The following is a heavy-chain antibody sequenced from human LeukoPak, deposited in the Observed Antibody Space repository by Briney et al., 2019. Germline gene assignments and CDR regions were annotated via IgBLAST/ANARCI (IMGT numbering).Heavy chain of an antibody. V-gene: IGHV1-24*01. Sequence: GASVKVSCKVSGYTLTELSMHWVRQAPGKGLEWMGGFDPEDGETIYAQKFQGRVTMTEDTSTVTAYMELSSLRSEDTAVYCCATVGPGIAAADHSKFDYWGQGTLVTVSS. CDR2: FDPEDGET. J-gene: IGHJ4*02. CDR1: GYTLTELS. CDR3: ATVGPGIAAADHSKFDY. D-gene: IGHD6-13*01.